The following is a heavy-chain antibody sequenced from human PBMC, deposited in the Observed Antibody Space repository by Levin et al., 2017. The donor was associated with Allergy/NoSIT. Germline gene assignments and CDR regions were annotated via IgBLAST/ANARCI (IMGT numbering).Heavy chain of an antibody. CDR3: VESANHDFWSGYPLQLDF. Sequence: SLKISCAASGFTFEDYAMHWVRQVPGQGLEWVACISWNSDTVHYADSVKGRFTISRDNAKNSPYLEMSSLRGDDTALYYCVESANHDFWSGYPLQLDFWGQGTLVTVSS. CDR2: ISWNSDTV. V-gene: IGHV3-9*01. D-gene: IGHD3-3*01. CDR1: GFTFEDYA. J-gene: IGHJ4*02.